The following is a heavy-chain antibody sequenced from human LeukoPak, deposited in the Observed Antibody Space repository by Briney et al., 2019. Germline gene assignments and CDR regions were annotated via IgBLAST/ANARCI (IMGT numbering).Heavy chain of an antibody. CDR2: IYSGGST. J-gene: IGHJ4*02. V-gene: IGHV3-53*04. CDR1: GLTVSSNY. Sequence: GGSLRLSCAASGLTVSSNYMSWVRQAPGKGLEWVSVIYSGGSTYYADPVKGRFTISRHNSKNTLYLQMNSLRAEDTAVYYCARDGGTMVRGVKVPANYFDYWGQGTLVTVSS. CDR3: ARDGGTMVRGVKVPANYFDY. D-gene: IGHD3-10*01.